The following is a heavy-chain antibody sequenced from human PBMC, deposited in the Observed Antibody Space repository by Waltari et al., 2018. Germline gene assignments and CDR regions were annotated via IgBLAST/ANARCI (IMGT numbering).Heavy chain of an antibody. CDR1: GGSISSHY. Sequence: QVQLQESGPGLVKPSETLSLTCTVSGGSISSHYWSWIRQPPGKGLEWIGYLYYSGSTNYHPALKSRVTISVDTSKNQFSLKLSSVTAADTAVYYCARAQDAFDIWGQGTMVTVSS. CDR2: LYYSGST. V-gene: IGHV4-59*11. CDR3: ARAQDAFDI. J-gene: IGHJ3*02.